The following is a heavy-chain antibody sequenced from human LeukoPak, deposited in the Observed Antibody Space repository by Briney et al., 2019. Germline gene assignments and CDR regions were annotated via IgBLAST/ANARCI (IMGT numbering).Heavy chain of an antibody. D-gene: IGHD3-22*01. CDR3: ARHMPYYYDSSGYYPLN. CDR2: IYPGDSDT. CDR1: GYSFTSYW. J-gene: IGHJ4*02. Sequence: GESLKISCKGSGYSFTSYWIGWVCQMPGKGLEWMGIIYPGDSDTRYSPSFQGQVTISADKSISTAYLQWSSLKASDTAMYYCARHMPYYYDSSGYYPLNWGQGTLVTVSS. V-gene: IGHV5-51*01.